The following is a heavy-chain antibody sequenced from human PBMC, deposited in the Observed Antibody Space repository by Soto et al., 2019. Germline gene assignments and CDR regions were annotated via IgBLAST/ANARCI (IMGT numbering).Heavy chain of an antibody. CDR2: ISGSGGST. D-gene: IGHD6-13*01. CDR1: GFTFSSYA. V-gene: IGHV3-23*01. CDR3: AKSESSSWTLFDY. J-gene: IGHJ4*02. Sequence: EVQLLESGGGLVQPGGSLILSCAASGFTFSSYAMSWVRQAPGKGLEWVSAISGSGGSTYYADSVKGRFTISRDNSKNTLYLQMNSLRAEDTAVYYCAKSESSSWTLFDYWGQGTLVTVSS.